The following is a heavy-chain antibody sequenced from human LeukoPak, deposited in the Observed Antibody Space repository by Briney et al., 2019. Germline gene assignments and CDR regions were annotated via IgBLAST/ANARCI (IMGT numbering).Heavy chain of an antibody. CDR2: IKQDGSEK. D-gene: IGHD3-10*01. Sequence: GGSLRLSCAASGFTFSSYWMSWVRQAAGKGLEWVANIKQDGSEKYYVDSVKGRFTISRDNAKNSLYLQMNSLIAEGTAVYYCARDLWEYGSGSYYNYNWFDPWGQGTLVTVSS. J-gene: IGHJ5*02. V-gene: IGHV3-7*04. CDR1: GFTFSSYW. CDR3: ARDLWEYGSGSYYNYNWFDP.